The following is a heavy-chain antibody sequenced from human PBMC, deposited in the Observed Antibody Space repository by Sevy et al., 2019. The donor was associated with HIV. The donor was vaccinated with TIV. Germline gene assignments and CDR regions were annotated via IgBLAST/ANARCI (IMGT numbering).Heavy chain of an antibody. Sequence: GGSLRLSCSASGFTFIAFGMTWVRQAPGKGLEWVSGISGGGAATAYADSVKGRFTISRDNSKNTLYLQMNSLTAADTAVYYCARYGRIPVAGHTCFDPWGLGTLVTVSS. CDR3: ARYGRIPVAGHTCFDP. D-gene: IGHD6-19*01. J-gene: IGHJ5*02. CDR1: GFTFIAFG. CDR2: ISGGGAAT. V-gene: IGHV3-23*01.